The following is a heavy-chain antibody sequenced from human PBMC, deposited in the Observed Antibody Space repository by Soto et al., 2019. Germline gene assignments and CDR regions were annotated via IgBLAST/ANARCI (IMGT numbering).Heavy chain of an antibody. D-gene: IGHD5-12*01. CDR2: INHRGST. CDR3: ARTDIVTTNWFDP. Sequence: QVHLQQWGAGLLRPSETLSLTCAVYGESFIGYYWTWIRQPPGKGLEWIGEINHRGSTNYNPSLTGRVTMSIDTSKNQFSLKLSSVTAADTSVYYCARTDIVTTNWFDPWGQGTLVTVSA. V-gene: IGHV4-34*02. CDR1: GESFIGYY. J-gene: IGHJ5*02.